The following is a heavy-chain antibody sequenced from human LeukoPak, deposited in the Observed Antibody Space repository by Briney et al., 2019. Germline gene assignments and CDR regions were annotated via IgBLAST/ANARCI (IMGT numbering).Heavy chain of an antibody. J-gene: IGHJ6*03. V-gene: IGHV4-59*01. D-gene: IGHD6-13*01. CDR3: ARGAAASYYYYMDV. Sequence: PSETLSLTCTVSGDSITSYYCSWIRQPPGKGLEWIGHIFYSGSTNYNPSLKSRVTISVDTSKNQFSLKLTSVTAADTAVYYCARGAAASYYYYMDVWGKGTTVTVSS. CDR1: GDSITSYY. CDR2: IFYSGST.